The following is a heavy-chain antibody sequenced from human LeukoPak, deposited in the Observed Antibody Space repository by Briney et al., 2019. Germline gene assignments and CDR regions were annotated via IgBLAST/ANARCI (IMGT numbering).Heavy chain of an antibody. CDR1: GGSFSGYY. V-gene: IGHV4-34*01. D-gene: IGHD6-13*01. Sequence: SETLSLTCAVYGGSFSGYYWSWIRQPPGKGLEWLGEINHSGSTNYNPSLKSRVTISVDTSKNQFSLKLSSVTAADTAVYYCARERRYSSSRYYYYGMDVWGQGTTVTVSS. J-gene: IGHJ6*02. CDR3: ARERRYSSSRYYYYGMDV. CDR2: INHSGST.